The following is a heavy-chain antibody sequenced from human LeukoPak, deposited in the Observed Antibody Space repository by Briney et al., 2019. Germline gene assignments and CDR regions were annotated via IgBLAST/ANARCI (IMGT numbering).Heavy chain of an antibody. D-gene: IGHD5-18*01. CDR2: ISGSGGST. CDR1: GFTFSSYA. Sequence: GGSLRLSCAASGFTFSSYAMSWVRQAPGKGLEWVSAISGSGGSTYYADSVKGRFTISRDNSKNTLYLQMNSLRAEDTAVYYCAKDLGIQLWLHGIDYWGQGTLVTVSS. CDR3: AKDLGIQLWLHGIDY. J-gene: IGHJ4*02. V-gene: IGHV3-23*01.